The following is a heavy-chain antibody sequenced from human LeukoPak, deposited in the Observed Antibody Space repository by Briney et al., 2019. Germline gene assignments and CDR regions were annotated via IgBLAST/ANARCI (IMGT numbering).Heavy chain of an antibody. V-gene: IGHV3-23*01. CDR2: IRGSGGST. Sequence: GGSLRLSCEASGFTFSNYAMSWVRQAPGKGLEWVSAIRGSGGSTYYADSVKGRFTISRDNSKNTLYLQMNSLRAEDTAVYYCAKEYTVTTFSPFDYWGQGTLVTVSS. CDR1: GFTFSNYA. CDR3: AKEYTVTTFSPFDY. J-gene: IGHJ4*02. D-gene: IGHD4-17*01.